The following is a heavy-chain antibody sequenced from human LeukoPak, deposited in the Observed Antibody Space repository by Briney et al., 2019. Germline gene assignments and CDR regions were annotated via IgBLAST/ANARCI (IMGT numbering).Heavy chain of an antibody. J-gene: IGHJ3*02. Sequence: PGGSLRLSCAASGFTFSSYEMNWVRQAPGKGLEWVSYISSSGSTIYYADSVKGRFTISRDNAKNSLYLQMNSLRAEDTAVYYCARGDIVAAGSNDAFDIWGQGTMVTVSS. V-gene: IGHV3-48*03. CDR1: GFTFSSYE. CDR3: ARGDIVAAGSNDAFDI. CDR2: ISSSGSTI. D-gene: IGHD6-13*01.